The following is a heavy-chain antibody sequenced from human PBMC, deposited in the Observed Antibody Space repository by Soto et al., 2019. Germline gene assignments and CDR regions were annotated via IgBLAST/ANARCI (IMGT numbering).Heavy chain of an antibody. CDR1: GFIFSQFG. J-gene: IGHJ4*02. D-gene: IGHD3-10*01. CDR2: IWYHGNEA. Sequence: QMYLVESGGGVVQPGRSVRLSCAASGFIFSQFGMHWVRQAPGKGLEWVAVIWYHGNEAHYADSVKCRFTISRDNSKNVLYLQMNSLGFDDTGVYYCASYNTGRSDDWGQGTQVTVSS. V-gene: IGHV3-33*04. CDR3: ASYNTGRSDD.